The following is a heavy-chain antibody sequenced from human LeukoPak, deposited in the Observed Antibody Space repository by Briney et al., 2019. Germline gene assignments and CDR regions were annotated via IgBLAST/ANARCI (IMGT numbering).Heavy chain of an antibody. CDR3: ARDPAPATGAFDI. D-gene: IGHD1-1*01. J-gene: IGHJ3*02. V-gene: IGHV3-53*01. CDR1: GFTISSNY. CDR2: IFNSGDT. Sequence: GGSPRLSCAASGFTISSNYMNWVRQAPGKGLEWVSVIFNSGDTYYADSVKGRFTISRDTSKNTLYLQMSSLRVDDTAVYYCARDPAPATGAFDIWGQGTMVIIS.